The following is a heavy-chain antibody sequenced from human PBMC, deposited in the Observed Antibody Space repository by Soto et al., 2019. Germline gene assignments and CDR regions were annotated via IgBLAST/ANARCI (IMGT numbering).Heavy chain of an antibody. CDR3: TTGSRKYYDFWSGYSSNYYYYGMDV. CDR2: IKSKTDGGTT. D-gene: IGHD3-3*01. CDR1: GFTFSNAW. Sequence: PGGSLRLSCAASGFTFSNAWMSWVRQAPGKGLEWVGRIKSKTDGGTTDYAAPVKGRFTISRDDSKNTLYLQMNSLKTEDTAVYYCTTGSRKYYDFWSGYSSNYYYYGMDVWGQGTTVTVSS. J-gene: IGHJ6*02. V-gene: IGHV3-15*01.